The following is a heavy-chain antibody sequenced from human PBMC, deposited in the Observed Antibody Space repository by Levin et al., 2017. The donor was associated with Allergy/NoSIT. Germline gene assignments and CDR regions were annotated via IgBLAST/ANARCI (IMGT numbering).Heavy chain of an antibody. CDR2: ITSRTYK. CDR1: GFTFSAYS. CDR3: ARDGSYDAFDI. Sequence: GGSLRLSCAASGFTFSAYSLNWVRQAPGKGLEGVSCITSRTYKYYADSVKGRFTISRDNAKNSLYLQMNSLRVDDAAVYYCARDGSYDAFDIWRPGTMVTVSS. J-gene: IGHJ3*02. V-gene: IGHV3-21*01. D-gene: IGHD6-6*01.